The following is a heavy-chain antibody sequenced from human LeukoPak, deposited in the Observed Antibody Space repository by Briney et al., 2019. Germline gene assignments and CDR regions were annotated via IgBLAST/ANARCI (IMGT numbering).Heavy chain of an antibody. Sequence: SETLSLTCTVSGGSISSYYWGWIRQPPGKGLEWIGSMYYSGSTYYNPSLKSRVTISINTSKNQFSLKLSSVTAADTAVYYCARHSIAAAGTFSRDYWGQGTLVTVSS. D-gene: IGHD6-13*01. CDR3: ARHSIAAAGTFSRDY. CDR1: GGSISSYY. J-gene: IGHJ4*02. V-gene: IGHV4-39*01. CDR2: MYYSGST.